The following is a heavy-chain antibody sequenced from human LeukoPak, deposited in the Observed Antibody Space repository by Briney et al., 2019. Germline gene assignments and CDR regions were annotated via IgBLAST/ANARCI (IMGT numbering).Heavy chain of an antibody. V-gene: IGHV4-34*01. J-gene: IGHJ4*02. Sequence: SETLSLTCAVYGGSFSGYFWTWVRQPPGMGLEWIGEINHSGSTSYSPSLKSRVTISVDTSKNQFSLNVRPVTAADTAIYYCARVPESVGINYFDSWGQGTLLTVSS. D-gene: IGHD1-26*01. CDR1: GGSFSGYF. CDR3: ARVPESVGINYFDS. CDR2: INHSGST.